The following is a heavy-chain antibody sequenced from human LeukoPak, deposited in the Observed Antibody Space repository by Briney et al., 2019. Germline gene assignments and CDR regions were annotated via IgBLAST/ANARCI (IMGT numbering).Heavy chain of an antibody. V-gene: IGHV3-23*01. Sequence: GGSLRLSCAASGFTFSSYAMSWVRQAPGKGLEWVSAISGRGGSTHNADSVKGRFTISRDNSKNTLYLQMNSLRAEDTAVYYCARDLIGSRSSYSSGAWDYWGQGTLVTVSS. J-gene: IGHJ4*02. CDR2: ISGRGGST. CDR3: ARDLIGSRSSYSSGAWDY. D-gene: IGHD3-22*01. CDR1: GFTFSSYA.